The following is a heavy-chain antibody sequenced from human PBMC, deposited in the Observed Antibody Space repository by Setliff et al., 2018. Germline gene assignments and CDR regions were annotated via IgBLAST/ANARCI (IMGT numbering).Heavy chain of an antibody. Sequence: VKVSCKASGYTFTGYYMHWVRQAPGQGLEWMGWINPNSGGTNYAQKFQGWVTMTRDTSISTAYMELSSLRSEDTAVYYCARGYRGYYNFWSGSQGANWFDPWGQGTLVTVSS. V-gene: IGHV1-2*04. CDR1: GYTFTGYY. J-gene: IGHJ5*02. CDR3: ARGYRGYYNFWSGSQGANWFDP. D-gene: IGHD3-3*01. CDR2: INPNSGGT.